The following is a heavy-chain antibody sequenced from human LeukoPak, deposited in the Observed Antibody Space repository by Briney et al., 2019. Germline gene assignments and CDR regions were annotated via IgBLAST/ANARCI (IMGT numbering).Heavy chain of an antibody. CDR1: GGSISSSSYY. D-gene: IGHD3-22*01. J-gene: IGHJ4*02. Sequence: SETLSLTCTVSGGSISSSSYYWGWLRQPPGKGLEWIGSIYYSGSTYYNPSLKSRVTISVDTSKNQFSLKLSSVTAADTAVYYCARDYYDSSGYPSVFDYWGQGTLVTVSS. CDR3: ARDYYDSSGYPSVFDY. V-gene: IGHV4-39*07. CDR2: IYYSGST.